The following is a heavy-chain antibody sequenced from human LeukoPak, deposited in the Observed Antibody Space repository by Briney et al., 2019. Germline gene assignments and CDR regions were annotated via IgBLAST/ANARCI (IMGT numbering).Heavy chain of an antibody. V-gene: IGHV3-21*01. J-gene: IGHJ4*02. CDR1: RFTFSSYK. D-gene: IGHD6-19*01. CDR2: ISSSSSYI. CDR3: ARESGSGEFDY. Sequence: GGSLRLSCAASRFTFSSYKVNWVRQAPGKGLEWVSSISSSSSYIYYADSVKGRFTISRDNARNSLYLQMNSLRAEDTAVYYCARESGSGEFDYWGREPWSPSPQ.